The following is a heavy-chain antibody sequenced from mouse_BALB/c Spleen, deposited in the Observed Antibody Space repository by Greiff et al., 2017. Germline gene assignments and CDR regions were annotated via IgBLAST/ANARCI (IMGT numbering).Heavy chain of an antibody. CDR3: RREGYGHQPLDD. CDR1: GYTFTDYA. V-gene: IGHV1S137*01. Sequence: QVQLQQSGAELVRPGVSVKISCKGSGYTFTDYAMHWVKQSHAKSLEWIGVISTYYGDASYNQKFKGKATMTVDKSSSTAYMELTRLTSEDSANYCCRREGYGHQPLDDWGEGTTLTVSS. CDR2: ISTYYGDA. J-gene: IGHJ2*01. D-gene: IGHD2-10*02.